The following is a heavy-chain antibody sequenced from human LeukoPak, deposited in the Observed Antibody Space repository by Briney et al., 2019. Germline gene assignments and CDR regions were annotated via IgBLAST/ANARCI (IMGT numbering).Heavy chain of an antibody. CDR2: ISSSGSTI. Sequence: GGSLRLSCAASGFTFSSYEMNWVRQAPGKGLEWVSYISSSGSTIYYADSVKGRFTISRDNAKNSLYLQMNSLRAEDTAVYYCASYYDILTGYYSLDYWGQGTLVTVSS. CDR1: GFTFSSYE. D-gene: IGHD3-9*01. V-gene: IGHV3-48*03. CDR3: ASYYDILTGYYSLDY. J-gene: IGHJ4*02.